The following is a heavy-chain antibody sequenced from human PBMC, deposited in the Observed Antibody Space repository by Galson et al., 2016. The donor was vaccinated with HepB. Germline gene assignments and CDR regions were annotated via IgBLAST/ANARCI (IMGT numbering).Heavy chain of an antibody. D-gene: IGHD2-8*02. J-gene: IGHJ4*02. CDR2: IDSGSTTI. CDR3: ANRDCSGGVCYKHFDS. V-gene: IGHV3-48*04. CDR1: GFTFSGYN. Sequence: SLRLSCATSGFTFSGYNMSWVRQAPGRRLEWVSYIDSGSTTIFYADSVKGRFTISRDNAKNSLYLQMKSLRAEDTAVYYCANRDCSGGVCYKHFDSWGQGTLVTVSS.